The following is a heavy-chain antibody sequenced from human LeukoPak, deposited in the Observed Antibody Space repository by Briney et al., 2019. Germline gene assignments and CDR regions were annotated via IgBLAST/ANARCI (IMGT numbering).Heavy chain of an antibody. CDR1: SGSISTSNYY. CDR2: IFYSGST. Sequence: KSSETLSLTCTVSSGSISTSNYYWGWVRQPPGKALEWIGNIFYSGSTYYSPSLKSRVTISLDTSRNQFSLKLNSVTAADTAVYYCARLIAAGVNWFDPWGQGTLVTVSS. CDR3: ARLIAAGVNWFDP. J-gene: IGHJ5*02. V-gene: IGHV4-39*01. D-gene: IGHD6-13*01.